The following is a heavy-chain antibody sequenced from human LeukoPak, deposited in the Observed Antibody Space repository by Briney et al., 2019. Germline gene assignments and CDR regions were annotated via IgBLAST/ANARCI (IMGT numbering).Heavy chain of an antibody. Sequence: GGSLRLSCAASGFTFSSYGMHWVRQAPGKGLEWVAVIWYDGSNKYYADSVKGRFTISRDNSKNTLYLQMNSLRAEDTAVYYCAKDLGSMTTVTPVGFDYWGQGTLVTVSS. CDR2: IWYDGSNK. CDR1: GFTFSSYG. CDR3: AKDLGSMTTVTPVGFDY. J-gene: IGHJ4*02. V-gene: IGHV3-33*06. D-gene: IGHD4-17*01.